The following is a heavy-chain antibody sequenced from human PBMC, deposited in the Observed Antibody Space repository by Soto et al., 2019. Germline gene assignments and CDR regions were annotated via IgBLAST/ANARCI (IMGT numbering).Heavy chain of an antibody. Sequence: PVGSLRLSCAASGFTFSSYAMTWVRQAPGKGLEWVSVISGGGDSTYYADSVKGRFTISRDNSKKTLYLQMNSLRAEDTAVYYCARGYGAYDSYDYWGQGTLVTVSS. D-gene: IGHD5-12*01. CDR1: GFTFSSYA. V-gene: IGHV3-23*01. CDR3: ARGYGAYDSYDY. CDR2: ISGGGDST. J-gene: IGHJ4*02.